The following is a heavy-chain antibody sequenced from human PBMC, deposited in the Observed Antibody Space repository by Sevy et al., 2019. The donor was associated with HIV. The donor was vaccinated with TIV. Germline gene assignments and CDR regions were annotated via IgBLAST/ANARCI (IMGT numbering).Heavy chain of an antibody. CDR2: ISSSSSYI. CDR1: GFTFSSYT. D-gene: IGHD1-1*01. J-gene: IGHJ6*02. V-gene: IGHV3-21*01. Sequence: GGSLRLSCAVSGFTFSSYTMNWVRQAPGKGLEWVSSISSSSSYIYYADSLKGRFTISRDNAKNSLYLQMNSLRAEDTAVYYCARDGNSPYYYYGMDVWGQGTTVTVSS. CDR3: ARDGNSPYYYYGMDV.